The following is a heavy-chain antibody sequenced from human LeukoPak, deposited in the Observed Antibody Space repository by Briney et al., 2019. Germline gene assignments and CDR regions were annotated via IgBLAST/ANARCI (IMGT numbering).Heavy chain of an antibody. CDR1: GFTFSTSW. J-gene: IGHJ4*02. Sequence: GMSLRLSCAASGFTFSTSWMTWVRQTPGKGLEWVANIKEDGTEKNYVDSVKGRFTISRNNTNNSPYLQMNGLRAEDTALYYCARTYGSGSSYRHFDSWGQGTLVTVSS. D-gene: IGHD3-10*01. CDR3: ARTYGSGSSYRHFDS. V-gene: IGHV3-7*01. CDR2: IKEDGTEK.